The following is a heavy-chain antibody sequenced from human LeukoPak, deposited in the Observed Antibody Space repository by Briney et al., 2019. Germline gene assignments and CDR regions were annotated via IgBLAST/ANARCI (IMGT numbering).Heavy chain of an antibody. V-gene: IGHV1-8*02. Sequence: GASVKVSCKASGYTFTSYGISWVRQATGQGLEWMGWMNPNSGNTGYAQKFQGRVTMTRNTSISTAYMELSSLRSEDTAVYYCARDPSGPIAAAGGEGSDYWGQGTLVTVSS. D-gene: IGHD6-13*01. J-gene: IGHJ4*02. CDR2: MNPNSGNT. CDR1: GYTFTSYG. CDR3: ARDPSGPIAAAGGEGSDY.